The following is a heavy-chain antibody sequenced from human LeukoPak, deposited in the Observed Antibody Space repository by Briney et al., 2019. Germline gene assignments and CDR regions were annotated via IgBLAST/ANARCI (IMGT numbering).Heavy chain of an antibody. D-gene: IGHD1-1*01. Sequence: GGSLRLSCAASGFTFDDYAMHWVRQAPGKGLEWVSGISWNSGSIGYVDSVKGRFTISRDNAKNSLYLQMNSLRVEDTAVYYCARKGGTTGNWFDPRGQGTLVTVSS. CDR1: GFTFDDYA. J-gene: IGHJ5*02. CDR3: ARKGGTTGNWFDP. CDR2: ISWNSGSI. V-gene: IGHV3-9*01.